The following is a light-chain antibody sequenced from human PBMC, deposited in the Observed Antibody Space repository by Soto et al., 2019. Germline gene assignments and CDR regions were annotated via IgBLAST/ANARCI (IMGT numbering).Light chain of an antibody. J-gene: IGKJ2*01. CDR2: NAS. CDR3: LQYNYNSYT. V-gene: IGKV1-5*03. Sequence: EIQMTQSPSTLSASVGDRVTITCRASQSISTWLAWYQQKPGKAPKLLIYNASSLESGVPSRFSGSGSGTTFTLTIGSLQHDDFATVYCLQYNYNSYTFGQGTKLEIK. CDR1: QSISTW.